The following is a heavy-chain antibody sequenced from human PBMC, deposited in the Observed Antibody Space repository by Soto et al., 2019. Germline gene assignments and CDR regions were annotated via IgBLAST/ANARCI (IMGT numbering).Heavy chain of an antibody. CDR2: IYYSGST. V-gene: IGHV4-30-4*01. D-gene: IGHD3-22*01. CDR1: GGSISSGDYY. Sequence: SETLSLTCTVSGGSISSGDYYWSWIRQPPGKGLEWIGYIYYSGSTYYNTSLKSRVTISVDTSKNQITMKLRSVTAADTAVYYCARDGYYYDSSGYYALDIWGQGTMVS. J-gene: IGHJ3*02. CDR3: ARDGYYYDSSGYYALDI.